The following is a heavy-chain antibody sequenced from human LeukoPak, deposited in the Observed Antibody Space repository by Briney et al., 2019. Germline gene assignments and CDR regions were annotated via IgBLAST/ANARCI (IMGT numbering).Heavy chain of an antibody. CDR1: GFTFSSYG. V-gene: IGHV3-30*03. CDR2: LSYDGSNK. Sequence: QPGRSLRLSCAASGFTFSSYGMHWVRQAPGKGLEWVAVLSYDGSNKYYADSVKGRFTISRDNVNHSLFLQMNSLRAEDTAVYYCARGKRRFDSWGQGTLVTVSS. J-gene: IGHJ4*02. CDR3: ARGKRRFDS.